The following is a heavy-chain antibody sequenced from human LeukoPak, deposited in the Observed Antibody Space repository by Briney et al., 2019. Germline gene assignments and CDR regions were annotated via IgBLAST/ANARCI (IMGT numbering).Heavy chain of an antibody. J-gene: IGHJ5*02. V-gene: IGHV1-2*02. D-gene: IGHD5-12*01. CDR2: INCNTGGT. Sequence: GASVKVSCKASGYNFIGYYTNWVRQAPGQGLEWMGWINCNTGGTNYAQKFQGRVNMTRDTSISTVCMEVSGLRSDDTAVYYCARGRWLRSPFDPWGQGTLVTVSS. CDR3: ARGRWLRSPFDP. CDR1: GYNFIGYY.